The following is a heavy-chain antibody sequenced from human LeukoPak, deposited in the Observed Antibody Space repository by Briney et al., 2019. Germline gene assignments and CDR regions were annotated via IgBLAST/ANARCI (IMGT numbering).Heavy chain of an antibody. CDR2: IFYSGST. CDR3: ARRGAGDFWSGLYFDY. D-gene: IGHD3-3*01. CDR1: GGSISSGGYY. V-gene: IGHV4-31*03. Sequence: SETLSLTCTVSGGSISSGGYYWSWIRQHPGKGLEWIGYIFYSGSTYYNPSLKSRVTISIDTSKNQFSLKLSSVNAADTAVYYCARRGAGDFWSGLYFDYWGQGTLVTVSS. J-gene: IGHJ4*02.